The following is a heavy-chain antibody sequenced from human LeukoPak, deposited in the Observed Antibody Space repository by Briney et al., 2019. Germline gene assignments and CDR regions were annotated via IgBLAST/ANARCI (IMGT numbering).Heavy chain of an antibody. CDR1: GYTFTSYG. D-gene: IGHD3-22*01. Sequence: SVKVSCKASGYTFTSYGISWVRQAPGQGLEWMGGIIPIFGTANYAQKFQGRVTITADKSTSTAYMELSSLRSEDTAVYYCARDPRGLYYFDYWGQGTLVTVSS. V-gene: IGHV1-69*06. CDR2: IIPIFGTA. J-gene: IGHJ4*02. CDR3: ARDPRGLYYFDY.